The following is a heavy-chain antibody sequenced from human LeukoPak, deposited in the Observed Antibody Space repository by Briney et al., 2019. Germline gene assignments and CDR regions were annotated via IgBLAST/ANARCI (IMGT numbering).Heavy chain of an antibody. CDR1: GGSISSGGYY. J-gene: IGHJ4*02. V-gene: IGHV4-31*03. CDR3: ARAQLRFLEWLSNFDY. Sequence: ASETLSLTCTVSGGSISSGGYYWSWIRQHPGKGLEWIGYIYYSRSTYYNPSLKSRVTISVDTSKNQLSLTLSSVTAADTAVYYCARAQLRFLEWLSNFDYWGQGTLVTVSS. D-gene: IGHD3-3*01. CDR2: IYYSRST.